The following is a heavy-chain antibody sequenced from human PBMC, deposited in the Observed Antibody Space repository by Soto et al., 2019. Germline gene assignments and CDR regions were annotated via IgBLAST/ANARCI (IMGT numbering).Heavy chain of an antibody. D-gene: IGHD6-25*01. CDR1: GYTFNSYG. CDR3: ARDDRTAGHGSYAYFDY. Sequence: QVQLVQSGAEVKEPGASVKVSCKASGYTFNSYGISWVRQAPGQGIEWMAWISAYNGNENYAQRLQGRGYLPTDTTTSTAYMELRSLRSDDTAVYYCARDDRTAGHGSYAYFDYWGQGTLVTVSS. J-gene: IGHJ4*02. V-gene: IGHV1-18*01. CDR2: ISAYNGNE.